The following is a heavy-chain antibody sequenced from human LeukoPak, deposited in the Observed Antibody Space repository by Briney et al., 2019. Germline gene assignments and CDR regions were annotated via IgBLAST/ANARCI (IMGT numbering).Heavy chain of an antibody. CDR3: AKVGTTVTTYYYYYVDV. V-gene: IGHV3-23*01. CDR2: ISYSGGNT. CDR1: GFTFSSYA. Sequence: GGSLRLSCAASGFTFSSYAMSWVRQAPGKGLEWVSSISYSGGNTYYADSVKGRFTISRDNSKNTLYLQMNSLRAEDTALYYCAKVGTTVTTYYYYYVDVWGKGTTVTVSS. J-gene: IGHJ6*03. D-gene: IGHD4-17*01.